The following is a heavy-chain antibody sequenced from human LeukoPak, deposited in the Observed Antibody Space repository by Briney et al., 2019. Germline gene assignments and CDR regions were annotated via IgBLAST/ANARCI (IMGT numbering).Heavy chain of an antibody. V-gene: IGHV4-61*02. J-gene: IGHJ5*02. Sequence: PSETLSLTCTVSGGSISSGSYYWSWIRQPAGKGLEWIGRIYTSGSTNYNPSLKSRVTISVDTSKNQFSLKLSSVTAADTAVYYCARNMVRGVIIGHWGQGTLVTVSS. CDR2: IYTSGST. CDR3: ARNMVRGVIIGH. CDR1: GGSISSGSYY. D-gene: IGHD3-10*01.